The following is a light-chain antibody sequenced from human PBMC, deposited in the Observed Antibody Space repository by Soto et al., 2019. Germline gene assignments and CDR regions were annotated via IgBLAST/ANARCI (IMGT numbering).Light chain of an antibody. J-gene: IGKJ4*01. CDR2: GAS. CDR3: QQYDNSPLT. CDR1: QSVGNN. Sequence: EIVMTQSPATVSVSPGERATLYCRASQSVGNNLAWYQQKPGQAPRLLIYGASNRATGIPDRFSGGGSATDFTLTISRLEPEDFAVYYCQQYDNSPLTFGGGTIVDIK. V-gene: IGKV3-20*01.